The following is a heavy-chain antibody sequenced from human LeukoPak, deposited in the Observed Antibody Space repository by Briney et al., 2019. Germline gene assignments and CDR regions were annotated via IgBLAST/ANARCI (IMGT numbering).Heavy chain of an antibody. CDR3: ARGAYYDSSVIKLDI. D-gene: IGHD3-22*01. J-gene: IGHJ3*02. Sequence: GRSLRLSCAVSGFTFNNYAVHWVRQAPGKGLEWVAITLYDGGSKYSADSVKGRFTISRDNSKNTLYLQMNSLRAEDTAVYYCARGAYYDSSVIKLDIWGRGTMVTVSS. CDR2: TLYDGGSK. CDR1: GFTFNNYA. V-gene: IGHV3-30-3*01.